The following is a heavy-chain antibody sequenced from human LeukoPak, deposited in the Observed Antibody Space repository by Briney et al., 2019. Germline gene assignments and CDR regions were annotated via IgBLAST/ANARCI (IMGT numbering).Heavy chain of an antibody. CDR2: IYSGGST. J-gene: IGHJ4*02. D-gene: IGHD6-13*01. CDR1: GFTVSSNY. Sequence: GGSLRLSCAASGFTVSSNYMSWVRQAPGKGLEWVSVIYSGGSTYYADSVKGRFTISRDNSKNTLYLQMNSLRAEDTAVYYCARVTSSSWDYYFDYWGQGTLVTVSS. V-gene: IGHV3-66*01. CDR3: ARVTSSSWDYYFDY.